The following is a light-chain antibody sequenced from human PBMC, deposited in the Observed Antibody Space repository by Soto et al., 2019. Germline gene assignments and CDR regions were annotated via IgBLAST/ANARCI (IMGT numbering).Light chain of an antibody. J-gene: IGLJ2*01. Sequence: QSALTQPASVSGSPGQSITISCTGTSSDVGGYNYVSWYQQHPGKAPKLIIYEVSNRPSGVSNRFSGSKSGNTASLTFSGLQAEDEADYYCTSYTSSSILLFGGGTKLTVL. CDR3: TSYTSSSILL. V-gene: IGLV2-14*01. CDR1: SSDVGGYNY. CDR2: EVS.